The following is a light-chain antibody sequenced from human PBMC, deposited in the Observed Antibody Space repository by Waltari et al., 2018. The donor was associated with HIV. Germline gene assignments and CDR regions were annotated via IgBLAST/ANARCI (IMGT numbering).Light chain of an antibody. Sequence: DIVMTQSPAILSVSPGERVTLSCRASQGVWSNFAWYQQKVGQAPRLLIYGAATRAAEIPVRFSGSGSGTDFTLTIDSLQSEDFATYYCQQYNIRPRGNTFGQGTKLQIK. CDR3: QQYNIRPRGNT. V-gene: IGKV3-15*01. CDR2: GAA. CDR1: QGVWSN. J-gene: IGKJ2*01.